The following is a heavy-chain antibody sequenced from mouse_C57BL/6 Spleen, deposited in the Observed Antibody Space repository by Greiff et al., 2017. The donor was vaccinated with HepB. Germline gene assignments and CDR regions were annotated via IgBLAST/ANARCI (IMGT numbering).Heavy chain of an antibody. D-gene: IGHD5-1*01. CDR3: ARGGGDVVPFDY. Sequence: EVMLVESGGGLVKPGGSLKLSCAASGFTFSSYAMSWVRQTPEKRLEWVATISDGGSYTYYPDNVKGRFTISRDNAKNNLYLQMSHLKSEDTAMYYCARGGGDVVPFDYWGQGTTLTVSS. V-gene: IGHV5-4*03. CDR2: ISDGGSYT. J-gene: IGHJ2*01. CDR1: GFTFSSYA.